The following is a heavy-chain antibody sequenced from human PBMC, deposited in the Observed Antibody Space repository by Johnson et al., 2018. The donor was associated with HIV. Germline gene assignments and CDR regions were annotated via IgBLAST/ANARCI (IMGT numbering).Heavy chain of an antibody. CDR2: IWYDGSKT. D-gene: IGHD3-16*01. CDR1: GFTFSSYG. V-gene: IGHV3-33*01. Sequence: QVQLVESGGGVVQPGRSLRLSCAASGFTFSSYGMHWVRQAPGKGLDWVAFIWYDGSKTYYGDSVKGRFTISRDNSKNTLYLQMNSLRAEDTAVYYCAREATYYDYVWGSYAFDIWGQGTMVTVSS. J-gene: IGHJ3*02. CDR3: AREATYYDYVWGSYAFDI.